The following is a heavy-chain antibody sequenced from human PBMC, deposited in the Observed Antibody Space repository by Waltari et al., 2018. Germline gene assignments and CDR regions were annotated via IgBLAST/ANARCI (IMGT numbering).Heavy chain of an antibody. CDR2: AYNSGST. J-gene: IGHJ4*02. CDR1: GYSVTNTIY. CDR3: AKNVTGGFFNS. Sequence: QVLLRESVPGLVRPSETLALTCAVSGYSVTNTIYWGWIRHTPGKGLEWIGSAYNSGSTHYKPSLKSRVTISVDTSRNQFSLELRSVTSADTAIYYCAKNVTGGFFNSWGQGALVIVSS. V-gene: IGHV4-38-2*01. D-gene: IGHD2-21*02.